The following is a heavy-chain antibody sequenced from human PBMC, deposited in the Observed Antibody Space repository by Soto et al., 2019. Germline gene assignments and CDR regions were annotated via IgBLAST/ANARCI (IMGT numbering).Heavy chain of an antibody. V-gene: IGHV4-34*01. CDR2: MSHSGGT. D-gene: IGHD1-1*01. CDR1: GGFVSSGSYY. J-gene: IGHJ3*02. CDR3: ARVERGTATTVVDAFDI. Sequence: QVQLQQWGAGLLKPSETLSLTCAVYGGFVSSGSYYWSWIRQPPGKGLEWIGEMSHSGGTHFTPSLKSRVTISVDTSENHISLKMSSVTAADTALYYCARVERGTATTVVDAFDIWGPGTMVTVSS.